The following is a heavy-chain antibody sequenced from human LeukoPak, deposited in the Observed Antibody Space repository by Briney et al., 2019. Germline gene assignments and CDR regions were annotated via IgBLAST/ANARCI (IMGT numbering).Heavy chain of an antibody. D-gene: IGHD6-6*01. J-gene: IGHJ4*02. CDR1: GYTFTSYD. V-gene: IGHV1-8*03. CDR3: ARDRIAARGYFDY. CDR2: MNPNSGNT. Sequence: GASVKVSCKASGYTFTSYDINWVRQATGQGLEWMGWMNPNSGNTGYAQEFQGRVTITRNTSISTAYMELSSLRSEDTAVYYCARDRIAARGYFDYWGQGTLVTVSS.